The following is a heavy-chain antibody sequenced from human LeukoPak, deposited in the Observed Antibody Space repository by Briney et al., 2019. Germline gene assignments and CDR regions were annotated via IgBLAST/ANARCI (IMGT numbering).Heavy chain of an antibody. J-gene: IGHJ5*02. CDR3: ARVDYGSGSYRFDP. CDR2: IYYSGST. D-gene: IGHD3-10*01. Sequence: SETLSLTCTVSGGSISSYYWSWIRQPPGKGLEWIGYIYYSGSTNYNPSLKSRVTISVDTSKNQFSLKLSSVTAADTAVYYCARVDYGSGSYRFDPWGQGTLVTVSS. CDR1: GGSISSYY. V-gene: IGHV4-59*01.